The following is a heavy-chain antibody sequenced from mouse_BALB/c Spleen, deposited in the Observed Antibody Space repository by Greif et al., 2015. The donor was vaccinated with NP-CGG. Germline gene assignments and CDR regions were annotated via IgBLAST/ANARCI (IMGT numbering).Heavy chain of an antibody. V-gene: IGHV1-4*02. CDR2: INPSSGYT. CDR1: GYTFTSYT. CDR3: ARSWTGTYFDY. Sequence: VQLQESAAELARPGASVKMSCKASGYTFTSYTMHWVKQRPGQGLEWIGYINPSSGYTEYNQKFKDKTTLTADKSSSTAYIQLSSLTSENSAVYYCARSWTGTYFDYWGQGATLTVSS. D-gene: IGHD4-1*01. J-gene: IGHJ2*01.